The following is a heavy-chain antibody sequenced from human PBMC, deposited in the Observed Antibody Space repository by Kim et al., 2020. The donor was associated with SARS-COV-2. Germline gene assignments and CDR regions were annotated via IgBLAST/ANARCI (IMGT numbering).Heavy chain of an antibody. V-gene: IGHV3-30-3*01. Sequence: GGSLRLSCAASGLSFDSSAMNWVRQAPGKGLEWVAVISYDGRNKEYADSVKGRFTISRDNSKSTLSLQMNSLRVEDTAVYYCARGNYYESVSLSGYYNGMDVWGQGTTVTVSS. CDR3: ARGNYYESVSLSGYYNGMDV. CDR2: ISYDGRNK. J-gene: IGHJ6*02. D-gene: IGHD3-10*01. CDR1: GLSFDSSA.